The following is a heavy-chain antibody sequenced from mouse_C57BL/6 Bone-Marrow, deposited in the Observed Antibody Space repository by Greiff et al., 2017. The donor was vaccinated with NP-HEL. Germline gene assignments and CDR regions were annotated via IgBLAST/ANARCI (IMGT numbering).Heavy chain of an antibody. CDR2: ISDGGSYT. CDR3: ARDRLDYDYGWFAY. D-gene: IGHD2-4*01. CDR1: GFTFSSYA. J-gene: IGHJ3*01. Sequence: EVQGVESGGGLVKPGGSLKLSCAASGFTFSSYAMSWVRQTPEKRLEWVATISDGGSYTYYPDNVKGRFTISRDNAKNNLYLQMSHLKSEDTAMYYCARDRLDYDYGWFAYWGQGTLVTVSA. V-gene: IGHV5-4*01.